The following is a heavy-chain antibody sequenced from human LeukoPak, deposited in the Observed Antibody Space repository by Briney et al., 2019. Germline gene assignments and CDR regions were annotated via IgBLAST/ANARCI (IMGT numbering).Heavy chain of an antibody. CDR1: GYTFTSYG. J-gene: IGHJ4*02. CDR2: ISAYNGNT. Sequence: GASVKVSCKASGYTFTSYGISWVRQAPGQGLEWMGWISAYNGNTNYAQKLQGRVTMTTDTSTSTAYMELRSLRSDDTAVYYCARGAPIAVAGNLIDYWGQGTLVTVSS. D-gene: IGHD6-19*01. V-gene: IGHV1-18*01. CDR3: ARGAPIAVAGNLIDY.